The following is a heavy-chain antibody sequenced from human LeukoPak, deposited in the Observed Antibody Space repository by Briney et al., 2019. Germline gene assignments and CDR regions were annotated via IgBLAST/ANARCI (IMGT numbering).Heavy chain of an antibody. V-gene: IGHV3-11*01. CDR2: IRRVPTDL. J-gene: IGHJ3*01. CDR3: ARRARDFGDSHAFDV. Sequence: PGGSLRLSCVASGLTFSDTNLAWIRQAPGKGLEWISYIRRVPTDLYYADSVKGRFTITRDNAKNSLYLQMNSLRAEDTANYYFARRARDFGDSHAFDVWGQGTMVTVSS. D-gene: IGHD4-17*01. CDR1: GLTFSDTN.